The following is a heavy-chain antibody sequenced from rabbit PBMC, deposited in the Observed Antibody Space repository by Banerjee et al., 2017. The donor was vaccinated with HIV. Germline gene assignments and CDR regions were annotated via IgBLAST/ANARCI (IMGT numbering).Heavy chain of an antibody. CDR3: ARGPNVAGYGLNL. CDR2: MFIGSSIRT. V-gene: IGHV1S45*01. CDR1: GFSLSNNYM. D-gene: IGHD6-1*01. Sequence: QEQLEESGGDLVKPGASLALTCTASGFSLSNNYMMCWVRQAPGKGPEWIACMFIGSSIRTWYASWAKGRFTISKTSSTTVTLEMTGLTAADTATYVCARGPNVAGYGLNLWGPGTLVTVS. J-gene: IGHJ4*01.